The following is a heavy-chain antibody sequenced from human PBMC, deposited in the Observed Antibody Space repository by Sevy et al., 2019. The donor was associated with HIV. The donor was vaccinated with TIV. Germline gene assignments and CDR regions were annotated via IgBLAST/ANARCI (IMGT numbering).Heavy chain of an antibody. J-gene: IGHJ6*02. V-gene: IGHV3-21*01. CDR3: ARINCTNGVCFQGYYYYAMDV. D-gene: IGHD2-8*01. CDR2: ISTESTYI. CDR1: GFTFRSYS. Sequence: GGSLRLSCAASGFTFRSYSMNWVRQAPGKGLEWISSISTESTYIYYEYSLKGRFIISRDNAKNSLFLEMTSLRAEDTAVYYCARINCTNGVCFQGYYYYAMDVWGQGTTVTVSS.